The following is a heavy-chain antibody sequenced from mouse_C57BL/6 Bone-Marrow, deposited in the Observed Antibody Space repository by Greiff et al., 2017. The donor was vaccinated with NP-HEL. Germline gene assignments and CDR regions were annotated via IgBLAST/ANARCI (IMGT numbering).Heavy chain of an antibody. CDR2: IRSKSNNYAT. CDR3: VRPPDYYGYDDEAWFAY. V-gene: IGHV10-1*01. J-gene: IGHJ3*01. Sequence: EVQLVESGGGLVQPKGSLKLSCAASGFSFNTYAMNWVRQAPGQGLEWVARIRSKSNNYATYYADSVKDRFTISGDDSESILYLQMNILKTEDTAMYYCVRPPDYYGYDDEAWFAYWGQGTLVTVSA. CDR1: GFSFNTYA. D-gene: IGHD2-2*01.